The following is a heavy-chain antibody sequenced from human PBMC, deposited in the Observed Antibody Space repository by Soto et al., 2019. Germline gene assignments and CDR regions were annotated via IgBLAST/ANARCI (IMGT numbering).Heavy chain of an antibody. J-gene: IGHJ4*01. CDR2: ISPYSGCT. Sequence: ASVRVSCKGFGYSFMNYGINWVRQAPGQGREWGGWISPYSGCTHSAQAFNGRLTLNTDTAASTSYMELRILRSADTALYYCAREASVLIPAGRPARFDSWG. CDR1: GYSFMNYG. D-gene: IGHD2-8*01. CDR3: AREASVLIPAGRPARFDS. V-gene: IGHV1-18*01.